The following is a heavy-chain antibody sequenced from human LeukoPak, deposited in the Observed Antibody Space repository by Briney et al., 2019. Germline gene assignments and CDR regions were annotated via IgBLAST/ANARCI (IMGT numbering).Heavy chain of an antibody. CDR1: GGSISTNNW. J-gene: IGHJ4*02. D-gene: IGHD3-16*01. CDR3: AKSGDYLWDY. V-gene: IGHV4-4*02. CDR2: IYHTGST. Sequence: PSGTLSLTCAVSGGSISTNNWWSWVRQPPGKGLEWIGEIYHTGSTNYSPSLRSRATMSIDKSNNQSSLNLNSVTAADTAVYYCAKSGDYLWDYWGQGTLVTVSS.